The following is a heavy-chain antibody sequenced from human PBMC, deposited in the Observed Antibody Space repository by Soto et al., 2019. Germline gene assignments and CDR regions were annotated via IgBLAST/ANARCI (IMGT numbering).Heavy chain of an antibody. Sequence: QVQLVQSGAEVKKPGSSVKVSCKASGGTFSSYAISWVRQAPGQGLEWMGGIIPIFGTANYAQKFQGRVTSTADESTSTAYMELRSLRSEDTAVYSCARRNYYGSGSYPLYYYGMDVWGQGTTVTVSS. J-gene: IGHJ6*02. CDR1: GGTFSSYA. D-gene: IGHD3-10*01. CDR3: ARRNYYGSGSYPLYYYGMDV. V-gene: IGHV1-69*12. CDR2: IIPIFGTA.